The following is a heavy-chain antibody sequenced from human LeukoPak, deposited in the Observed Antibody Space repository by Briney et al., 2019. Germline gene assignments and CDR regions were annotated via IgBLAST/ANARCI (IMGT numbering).Heavy chain of an antibody. V-gene: IGHV4-59*01. Sequence: SETLSLTCTVSGGSISSYYWSWIRQPPGKGLEWIGYIYYSGSTNYNPSLKSRVTISVDTSKNQSSLKLSSVTAADTAVYYCARASGGSYYYYGMDVWGQGTTVTVSS. D-gene: IGHD5-12*01. CDR2: IYYSGST. CDR3: ARASGGSYYYYGMDV. J-gene: IGHJ6*02. CDR1: GGSISSYY.